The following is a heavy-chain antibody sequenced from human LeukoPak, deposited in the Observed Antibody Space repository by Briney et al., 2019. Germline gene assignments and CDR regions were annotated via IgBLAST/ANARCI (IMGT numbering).Heavy chain of an antibody. J-gene: IGHJ4*02. CDR1: GFTFNHHG. CDR2: IWSDGSNK. Sequence: PGGSPRLSCAASGFTFNHHGMHWVRQAPGKGLEWVAVIWSDGSNKFYADSVRGRFTISRDDSRKTVYLQMDRMTAEDTAIYYCAKDAQRGFDYSNSLEYWGQGALVTVSS. CDR3: AKDAQRGFDYSNSLEY. V-gene: IGHV3-33*06. D-gene: IGHD4-11*01.